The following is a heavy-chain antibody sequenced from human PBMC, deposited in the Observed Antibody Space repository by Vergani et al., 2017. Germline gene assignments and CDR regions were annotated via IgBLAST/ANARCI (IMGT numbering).Heavy chain of an antibody. CDR2: IIPIFGTA. CDR1: GGTFSSYA. CDR3: ARDISPYDSSGYKGDAFDI. D-gene: IGHD3-22*01. Sequence: QVQLVQSGAEVKKPGSSVKVSCKASGGTFSSYAISWVRQAPGQGLEWMGGIIPIFGTANYAQKFQGRVTITADESTSTAYMELSSLRSEDTAVYYGARDISPYDSSGYKGDAFDIWGQGTMVTVSS. J-gene: IGHJ3*02. V-gene: IGHV1-69*01.